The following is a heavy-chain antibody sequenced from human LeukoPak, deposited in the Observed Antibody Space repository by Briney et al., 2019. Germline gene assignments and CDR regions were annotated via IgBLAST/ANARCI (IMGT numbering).Heavy chain of an antibody. CDR1: GGSISSYY. V-gene: IGHV4-59*01. CDR3: ARGSGYYHYYMDV. D-gene: IGHD3-22*01. CDR2: IYYSGST. J-gene: IGHJ6*03. Sequence: SETLSLTCTVSGGSISSYYWSWIRQPPGKGLEWIGYIYYSGSTNYNPSLKSRVTISVDTSKNQFSLKLSSVTAADTAVYYCARGSGYYHYYMDVWGKGTTVTISS.